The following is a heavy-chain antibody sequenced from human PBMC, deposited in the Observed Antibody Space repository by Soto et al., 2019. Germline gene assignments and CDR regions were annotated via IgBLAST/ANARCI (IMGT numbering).Heavy chain of an antibody. CDR3: AKDIPAGTRGKLRPIDY. Sequence: EVQLLESGGGLVQPGGSLRLSCAASGFTFSSYAMSWVRQAPGKGLEWVSAISGSGGSTYYADSVKGRFTISRDNSKNTLYLQMNSLRAEDTAVYYCAKDIPAGTRGKLRPIDYRGQGTLVTVSS. D-gene: IGHD6-13*01. CDR1: GFTFSSYA. CDR2: ISGSGGST. J-gene: IGHJ4*02. V-gene: IGHV3-23*01.